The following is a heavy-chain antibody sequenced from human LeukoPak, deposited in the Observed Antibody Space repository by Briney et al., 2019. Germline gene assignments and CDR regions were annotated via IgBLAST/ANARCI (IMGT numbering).Heavy chain of an antibody. V-gene: IGHV4-38-2*02. CDR3: ARVHVNSGYYFGDAFDI. CDR1: GYSITRGTY. Sequence: SETLSLTCTVSGYSITRGTYWGWIRQPPGKGLEWIANIYHSGSTYYNPSLKSRVTISVDTSKNQFSLKLSSVTAADTAIYYCARVHVNSGYYFGDAFDIWGQGTMVTVSS. J-gene: IGHJ3*02. D-gene: IGHD3-22*01. CDR2: IYHSGST.